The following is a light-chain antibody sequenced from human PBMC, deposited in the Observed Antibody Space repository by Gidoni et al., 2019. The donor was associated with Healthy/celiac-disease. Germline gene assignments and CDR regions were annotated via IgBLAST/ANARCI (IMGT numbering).Light chain of an antibody. V-gene: IGLV2-11*01. CDR3: CSYAGSSYV. CDR1: SSDVGGYKY. CDR2: DVS. J-gene: IGLJ1*01. Sequence: QSALTQPRSVSGSPGQSVTISCTGTSSDVGGYKYVSLYQQHPGKATKLMMYDVSKRPSGVPDRFSGAKSGHTASLTISVLQAEYEADYYCCSYAGSSYVFGTGTKVTVL.